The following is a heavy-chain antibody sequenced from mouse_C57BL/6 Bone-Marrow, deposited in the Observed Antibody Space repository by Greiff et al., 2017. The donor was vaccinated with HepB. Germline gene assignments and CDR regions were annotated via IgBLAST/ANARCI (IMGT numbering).Heavy chain of an antibody. V-gene: IGHV1-81*01. CDR1: GYTFTSYG. CDR2: IYPRSGNT. J-gene: IGHJ2*01. Sequence: QVQLQQSGAELARPGASVKLSCKASGYTFTSYGISWVKQRTGQGLEWIGEIYPRSGNTYYNEKFKGKATLTADKSSSTAYMELRSLTSEDSAVYFCARERITTVVATDFDYWGQGTTLTVSS. D-gene: IGHD1-1*01. CDR3: ARERITTVVATDFDY.